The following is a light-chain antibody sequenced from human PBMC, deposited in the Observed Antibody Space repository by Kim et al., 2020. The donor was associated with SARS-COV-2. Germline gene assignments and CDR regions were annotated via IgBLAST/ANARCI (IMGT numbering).Light chain of an antibody. CDR3: QQYGDSLT. J-gene: IGKJ4*01. V-gene: IGKV3-20*01. CDR2: GAS. Sequence: PGDEAPIYCRASQSVISSYLGWNPQTPGQPPRLLIYGASNRAPGIPDRFSGSGSGTHFSLTISKLDREDFAVYFWQQYGDSLTFGGGTKVDIK. CDR1: QSVISSY.